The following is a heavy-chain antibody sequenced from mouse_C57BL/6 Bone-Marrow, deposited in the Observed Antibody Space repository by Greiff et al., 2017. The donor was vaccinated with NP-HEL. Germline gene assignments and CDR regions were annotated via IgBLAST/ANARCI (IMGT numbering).Heavy chain of an antibody. CDR3: ARGGYGSLFDD. Sequence: QVQLQQSGAELVKPGASVKISCKASGYAFSSYWMNWVKQRPGKGLEWIGQIYPGDGDTNYNGKFKGKATLTADKSSSTAYMQLSSLTSEDSAVYFCARGGYGSLFDDWGQGTTLTVSS. D-gene: IGHD1-1*01. CDR2: IYPGDGDT. CDR1: GYAFSSYW. V-gene: IGHV1-80*01. J-gene: IGHJ2*01.